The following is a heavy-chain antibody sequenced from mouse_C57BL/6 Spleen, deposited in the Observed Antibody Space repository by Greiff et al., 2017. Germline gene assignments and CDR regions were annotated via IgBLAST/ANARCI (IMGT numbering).Heavy chain of an antibody. CDR3: ARRGALDARDY. CDR1: GYTFTSYW. J-gene: IGHJ4*01. D-gene: IGHD2-10*02. Sequence: QVHVKQPGAELVMPGASVKLSCKASGYTFTSYWMHWVKQRPGQGLEWIGEIDPSDSYTNYNQKFKGKSTLTVDKSSSTAYRQLSSLTSEDSAVYYCARRGALDARDYWGQGTSVTVSS. CDR2: IDPSDSYT. V-gene: IGHV1-69*01.